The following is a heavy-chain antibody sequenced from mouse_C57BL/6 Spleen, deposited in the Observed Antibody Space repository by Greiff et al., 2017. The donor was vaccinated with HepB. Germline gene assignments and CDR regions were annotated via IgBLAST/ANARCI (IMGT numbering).Heavy chain of an antibody. J-gene: IGHJ4*01. CDR2: INPNNGGT. D-gene: IGHD2-5*01. CDR3: ARSIVTIRDY. Sequence: DVKLQESGPELVKPGASVKMSCKASGYTFTDYNMHWVKQSHGKSLEWIGYINPNNGGTSYNQKFKGKATLTVNKSSSTAYMELRSLTSEDSAVYYCARSIVTIRDYWGQGTSVTVSS. V-gene: IGHV1-22*01. CDR1: GYTFTDYN.